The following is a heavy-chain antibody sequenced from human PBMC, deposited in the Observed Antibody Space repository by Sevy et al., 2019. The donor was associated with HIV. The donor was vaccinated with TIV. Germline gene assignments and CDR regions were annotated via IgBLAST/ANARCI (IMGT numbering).Heavy chain of an antibody. V-gene: IGHV4-34*01. CDR1: GGSFSGYY. CDR3: ASVSPLDP. CDR2: INHSGST. D-gene: IGHD3-3*02. J-gene: IGHJ5*02. Sequence: SETLSLTCAVYGGSFSGYYWTWIRQPPGKGLEWIGEINHSGSTNYNPSLKSRVTISVDTSKNQFSLKLSSVTAADTAMYYCASVSPLDPWGQGTLVTVSS.